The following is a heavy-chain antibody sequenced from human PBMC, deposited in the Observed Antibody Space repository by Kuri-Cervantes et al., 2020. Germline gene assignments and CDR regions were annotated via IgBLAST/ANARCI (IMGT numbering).Heavy chain of an antibody. CDR3: ERGDHYYYGMDV. J-gene: IGHJ6*02. Sequence: SVKVSCTASGGTFSSYPISWVRQAPGQGLEWMGGIIPIFGTANYAQKFQGRVTITADESTSTAYMELSSLRYEDTAVYYCERGDHYYYGMDVWGPGTTVTVSS. V-gene: IGHV1-69*13. CDR1: GGTFSSYP. CDR2: IIPIFGTA.